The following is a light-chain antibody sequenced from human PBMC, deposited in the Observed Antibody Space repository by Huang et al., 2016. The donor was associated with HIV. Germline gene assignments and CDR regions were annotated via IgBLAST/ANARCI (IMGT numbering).Light chain of an antibody. CDR1: QTILHDSDSRNY. CDR2: WES. V-gene: IGKV4-1*01. Sequence: DIVMTQSPDSLAVSLGERATINCKSSQTILHDSDSRNYLAWYQQKPGQPPKLLIHWESIRKSGVPERFIGSGSGTDFTLTISSLQAEDVAVYYCQQYYSSPFTFGPGTNVDI. J-gene: IGKJ3*01. CDR3: QQYYSSPFT.